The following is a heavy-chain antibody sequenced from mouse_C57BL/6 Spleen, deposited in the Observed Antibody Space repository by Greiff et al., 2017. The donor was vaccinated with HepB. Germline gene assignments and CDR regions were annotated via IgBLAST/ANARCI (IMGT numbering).Heavy chain of an antibody. CDR2: INPGSGGT. CDR1: GYAFTNYL. CDR3: ARSGIPVRKTAQASWFAY. D-gene: IGHD3-2*02. Sequence: QVQLQQSGAELVRPGTSVKVSCKASGYAFTNYLIEWVKQRPGQGLEWIGVINPGSGGTNYNEKFKGKATLTADKSSSTAYMQLSSLTSEDSAVYFCARSGIPVRKTAQASWFAYWGQGTLVTVSA. V-gene: IGHV1-54*01. J-gene: IGHJ3*01.